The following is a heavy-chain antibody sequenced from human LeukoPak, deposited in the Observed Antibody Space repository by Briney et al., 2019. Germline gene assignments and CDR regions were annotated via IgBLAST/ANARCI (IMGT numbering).Heavy chain of an antibody. D-gene: IGHD3-22*01. V-gene: IGHV5-10-1*01. CDR2: IDPSDSYT. CDR3: ASSITMISVARDI. Sequence: GESLRITCKGSGYSFTSYWISWVRQMPGKGLEWMGRIDPSDSYTNYSPSFQGHVTISADESISTAYLQWSSLKASDTAMYYCASSITMISVARDIWGQGTMVTVSS. CDR1: GYSFTSYW. J-gene: IGHJ3*02.